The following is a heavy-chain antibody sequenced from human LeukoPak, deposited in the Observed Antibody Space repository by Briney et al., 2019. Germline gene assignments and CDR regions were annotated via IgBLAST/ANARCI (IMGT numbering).Heavy chain of an antibody. CDR2: IIPIFGTA. Sequence: SVKVSCXASGGTFSSYAISWVRQAPGQGLEWMGRIIPIFGTANYAQKFQGRVTITTDESTSTAYMELSSLRSEDTAVYYCARTRYYDFPKTVWFDPWGQGTLVTVSS. J-gene: IGHJ5*02. CDR3: ARTRYYDFPKTVWFDP. CDR1: GGTFSSYA. V-gene: IGHV1-69*05. D-gene: IGHD3-3*01.